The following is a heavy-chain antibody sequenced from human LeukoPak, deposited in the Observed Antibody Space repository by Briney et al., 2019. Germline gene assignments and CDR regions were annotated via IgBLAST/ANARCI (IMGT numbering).Heavy chain of an antibody. CDR2: IRYDGSNK. CDR3: ARVSGEGLPHDY. Sequence: QAGGSLRLSCAASGFTFSSYGMHWVRQAPGKGLEWVAFIRYDGSNKYYADSVKGRFTISRDNAKKSLYLQMNSLRAEDTAVYFCARVSGEGLPHDYWGQGTLVTVSS. V-gene: IGHV3-30*02. D-gene: IGHD3-16*01. J-gene: IGHJ4*02. CDR1: GFTFSSYG.